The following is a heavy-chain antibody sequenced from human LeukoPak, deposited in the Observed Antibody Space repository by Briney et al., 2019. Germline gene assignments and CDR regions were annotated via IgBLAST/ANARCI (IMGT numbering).Heavy chain of an antibody. CDR3: ARRPTSLTARLTYAMDV. CDR2: TYYRSGWYN. V-gene: IGHV6-1*01. Sequence: SQTLSLTCAISGDSVSSNSAAWNWIRQSPSRGLEWLGRTYYRSGWYNDYAVSVKSRIAINTDTSKNQFSLQLNSVIPEDTAVYYCARRPTSLTARLTYAMDVWGQATTVNVYS. CDR1: GDSVSSNSAA. D-gene: IGHD2-2*01. J-gene: IGHJ6*02.